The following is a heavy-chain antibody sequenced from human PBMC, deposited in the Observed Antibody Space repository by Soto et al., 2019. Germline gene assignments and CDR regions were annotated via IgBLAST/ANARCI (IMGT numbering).Heavy chain of an antibody. J-gene: IGHJ4*02. V-gene: IGHV3-48*01. CDR3: ARAKGRSPLDY. Sequence: PGGSLRLSCAASGFTFSTYSMNWVRQAPGKGLEWVSYISSSSSTIYYADSVKGRFTISRDNAKNSLYLQMSSLRAEDTAVYYCARAKGRSPLDYWGQGTLVTVSS. CDR2: ISSSSSTI. CDR1: GFTFSTYS. D-gene: IGHD2-15*01.